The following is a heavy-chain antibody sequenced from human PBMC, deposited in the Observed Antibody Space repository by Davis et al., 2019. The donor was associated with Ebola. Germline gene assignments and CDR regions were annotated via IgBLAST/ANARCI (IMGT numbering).Heavy chain of an antibody. V-gene: IGHV1-2*02. CDR2: INPNSGGT. CDR3: ATTYYYDSSGYYGAPRFDY. Sequence: ASVKVSCKASGYTFTGYYMHWVRQAPGQGLEWMGWINPNSGGTNYAQKFQGRVTMTRDTSISTAYMELSRLRSDDTAVYYCATTYYYDSSGYYGAPRFDYWGQGTLVTVSS. J-gene: IGHJ4*02. D-gene: IGHD3-22*01. CDR1: GYTFTGYY.